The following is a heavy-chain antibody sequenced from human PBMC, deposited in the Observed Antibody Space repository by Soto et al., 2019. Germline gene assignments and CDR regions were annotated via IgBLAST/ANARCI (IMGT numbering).Heavy chain of an antibody. CDR1: GFTFSIDS. CDR2: ISSSSSTI. D-gene: IGHD3-22*01. CDR3: ARPTYYYDSSGPPAY. V-gene: IGHV3-48*01. J-gene: IGHJ4*02. Sequence: PGGSLRLSCAASGFTFSIDSMNWVRQAPGKGLEWVSYISSSSSTIFYTDSVKGRFTVSRDNAKNSLYLQMNSLRAEDTAVYYSARPTYYYDSSGPPAYWGQGTLVTVSS.